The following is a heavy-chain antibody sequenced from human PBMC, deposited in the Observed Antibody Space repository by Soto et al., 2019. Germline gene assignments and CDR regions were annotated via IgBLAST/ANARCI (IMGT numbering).Heavy chain of an antibody. D-gene: IGHD2-8*02. V-gene: IGHV4-59*08. CDR3: ARTPIGYCSGGTCSNWFDP. CDR1: GGSISGHY. J-gene: IGHJ5*02. Sequence: SETLSLTCTVSGGSISGHYWSWIRQPPGKGLEWVGYIYSSGSTYVRPSLKSRVSMSVDPSKNQVSLRLTSVTATDTAVYYCARTPIGYCSGGTCSNWFDPWGQGTLVTVSS. CDR2: IYSSGST.